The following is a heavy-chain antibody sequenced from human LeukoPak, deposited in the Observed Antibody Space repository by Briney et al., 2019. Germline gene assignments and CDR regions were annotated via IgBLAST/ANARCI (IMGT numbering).Heavy chain of an antibody. J-gene: IGHJ4*02. D-gene: IGHD3-16*01. CDR3: ARGQIRGLGGNLGD. CDR1: GGSFSAYY. V-gene: IGHV4-34*01. Sequence: SETLSLTCAVYGGSFSAYYWNWIRQPPGKGLEWIGEINHSGSTNYNPSLKSRVTISVDTSKNQFSLKLSSVTAADTAVYYCARGQIRGLGGNLGDWGQGTLVIVSS. CDR2: INHSGST.